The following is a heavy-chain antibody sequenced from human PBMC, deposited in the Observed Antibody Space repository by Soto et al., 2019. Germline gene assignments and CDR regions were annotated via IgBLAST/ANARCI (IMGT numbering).Heavy chain of an antibody. Sequence: SVKVSCKASGVTFSSYAISWVRQAPGQGLEWMGGIIPIFGTANYAQKFQGRVTITADESTSTAYMELSSLRSEDAAVYYCARGQLRFLEWSAVHFDYWGQGTLVTVSS. V-gene: IGHV1-69*13. CDR1: GVTFSSYA. D-gene: IGHD3-3*01. CDR2: IIPIFGTA. J-gene: IGHJ4*02. CDR3: ARGQLRFLEWSAVHFDY.